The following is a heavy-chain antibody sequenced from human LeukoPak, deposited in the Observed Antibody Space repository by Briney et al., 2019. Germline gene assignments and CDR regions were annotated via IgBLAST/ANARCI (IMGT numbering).Heavy chain of an antibody. D-gene: IGHD3-3*01. CDR2: IWYDGTRE. J-gene: IGHJ5*02. CDR3: ARPLGVVTRAGWFDP. V-gene: IGHV3-33*01. Sequence: GGSLRLSCEPSGFIFSNHSMHWVRQAPGKGLEWVALIWYDGTRENYADSVKGRFTISRDNSKNTLSLQMNSLRAEDTAVYYCARPLGVVTRAGWFDPWGQGTLVTVSS. CDR1: GFIFSNHS.